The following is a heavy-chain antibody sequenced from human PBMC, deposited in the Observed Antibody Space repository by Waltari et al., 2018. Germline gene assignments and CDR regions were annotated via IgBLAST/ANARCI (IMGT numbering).Heavy chain of an antibody. CDR2: SNPGGRT. CDR3: AREDCSGGSCDQRMDV. CDR1: EYTFISSY. D-gene: IGHD2-15*01. Sequence: QVQLVQSGAEVKKPGASAKVSCRASEYTFISSYIHWMRGTPGQGLEWMGKSNPGGRTSYAQKFQGRVTITADESTSTAYMELSSLKSEDTAVYYCAREDCSGGSCDQRMDVWGQGATLTVSS. V-gene: IGHV1-46*01. J-gene: IGHJ6*02.